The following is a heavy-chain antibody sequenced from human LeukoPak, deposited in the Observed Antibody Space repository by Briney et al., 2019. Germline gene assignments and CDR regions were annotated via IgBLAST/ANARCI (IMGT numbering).Heavy chain of an antibody. J-gene: IGHJ4*02. V-gene: IGHV1-18*01. D-gene: IGHD3-22*01. Sequence: GASVKVSCKASGYTFTSYGISWVRQAPGQGLEWMGWISAYNGNTNYAQKLQGRVTMTTDKSTSTAYMELRSLRSDDTAVYYCARGGDYYDSSGYSRLFDYWGQGTLVTVSS. CDR3: ARGGDYYDSSGYSRLFDY. CDR1: GYTFTSYG. CDR2: ISAYNGNT.